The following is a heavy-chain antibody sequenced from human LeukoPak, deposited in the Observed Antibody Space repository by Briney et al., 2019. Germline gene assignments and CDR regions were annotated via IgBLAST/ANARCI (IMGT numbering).Heavy chain of an antibody. CDR1: GFSFSSHG. J-gene: IGHJ6*02. D-gene: IGHD6-19*01. CDR3: AKDPSSGWYRWSMDV. Sequence: GSSLRLSCEASGFSFSSHGIHWVRQAPGKGLEWLALMSNDGDNKDYADSVKGRFTISRDNSKNTLYLQMNSLTTEDTALYYCAKDPSSGWYRWSMDVWGQGTTVTVSS. CDR2: MSNDGDNK. V-gene: IGHV3-30*18.